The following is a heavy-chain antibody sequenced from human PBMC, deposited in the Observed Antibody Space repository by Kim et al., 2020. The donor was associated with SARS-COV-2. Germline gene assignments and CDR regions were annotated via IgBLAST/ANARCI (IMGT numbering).Heavy chain of an antibody. CDR3: AKINYYDSSGYPN. V-gene: IGHV3-23*01. Sequence: GGSLRLSCAASGFTFSSYAMSWVRQAPGKGLEWVSAISGSGGITYYADSVKGRFTISRYNSKNTLYLQMNSLRAEDTAVYYCAKINYYDSSGYPNWGQGTLVTVSS. CDR1: GFTFSSYA. J-gene: IGHJ4*02. D-gene: IGHD3-22*01. CDR2: ISGSGGIT.